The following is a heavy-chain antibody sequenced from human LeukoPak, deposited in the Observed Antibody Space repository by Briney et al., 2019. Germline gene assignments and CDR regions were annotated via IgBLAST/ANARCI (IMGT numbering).Heavy chain of an antibody. J-gene: IGHJ4*02. CDR1: GGSYSGYY. CDR3: ARTLWFGELSLPPDY. V-gene: IGHV4-34*01. D-gene: IGHD3-10*01. Sequence: SETLPLTCAVYGGSYSGYYWSWIRQPPGKELEWIGEINHSGSTNYNPSLKSRVTISVDTSKNQFSLKLSSVTAADTAVYYCARTLWFGELSLPPDYWGQGTLVTVSS. CDR2: INHSGST.